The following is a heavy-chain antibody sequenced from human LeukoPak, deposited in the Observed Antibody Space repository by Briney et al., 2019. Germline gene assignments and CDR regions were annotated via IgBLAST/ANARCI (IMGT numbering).Heavy chain of an antibody. CDR3: ARDSQYQLPPYNWFDP. D-gene: IGHD4-11*01. CDR1: GYTFTGYS. J-gene: IGHJ5*02. CDR2: INPNSGVT. V-gene: IGHV1-2*02. Sequence: GASVRVSCKASGYTFTGYSIHWLRQAPGQGLEWMGRINPNSGVTKYAQKFQGRVTTTRDTSTTTAYLELTSLRSDDTAVYYCARDSQYQLPPYNWFDPWGQGTLVTVSS.